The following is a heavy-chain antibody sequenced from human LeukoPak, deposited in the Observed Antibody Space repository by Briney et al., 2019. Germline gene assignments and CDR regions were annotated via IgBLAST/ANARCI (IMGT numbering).Heavy chain of an antibody. CDR2: ISAYNGNT. CDR1: GGTFSSYA. Sequence: ASVKVSCKASGGTFSSYAISWVRQAPGQGLGWMGWISAYNGNTNYAQKLQGRVTMTTDTSTSTAYMELRSLRSDDTAVYYCARSGLTLRLGTHSKPGGMDVWGQGTTVTVSS. CDR3: ARSGLTLRLGTHSKPGGMDV. V-gene: IGHV1-18*01. D-gene: IGHD3-16*01. J-gene: IGHJ6*02.